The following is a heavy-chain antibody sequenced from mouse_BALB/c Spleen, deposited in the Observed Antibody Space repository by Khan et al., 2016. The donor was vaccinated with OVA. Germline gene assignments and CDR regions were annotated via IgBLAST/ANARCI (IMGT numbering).Heavy chain of an antibody. V-gene: IGHV1-85*01. CDR1: GYTFTSYD. CDR2: MFPGDGST. D-gene: IGHD1-1*02. J-gene: IGHJ3*01. CDR3: ARGWYGVFAY. Sequence: QVQLQQSGADLVKPGASVKLSCKASGYTFTSYDINWVRQRPEQGLEWIGWMFPGDGSTKYNENFKGKATLTTDKSSSTAYMQLSRLTSEDSGAYCCARGWYGVFAYGGEGTVVTVSA.